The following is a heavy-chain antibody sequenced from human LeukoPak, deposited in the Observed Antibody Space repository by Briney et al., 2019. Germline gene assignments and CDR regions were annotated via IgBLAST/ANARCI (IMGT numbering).Heavy chain of an antibody. Sequence: NASETLSLTFAVYGGAFSGYYWSWIRQPPAKGLEWIGEINHSGSTNYNPSLKSRVTISVDTSKNQFSLKLSSVTAADMDVYYCARGVTDYWGQGTLVTVSS. J-gene: IGHJ4*02. V-gene: IGHV4-34*01. CDR3: ARGVTDY. CDR2: INHSGST. D-gene: IGHD3-10*01. CDR1: GGAFSGYY.